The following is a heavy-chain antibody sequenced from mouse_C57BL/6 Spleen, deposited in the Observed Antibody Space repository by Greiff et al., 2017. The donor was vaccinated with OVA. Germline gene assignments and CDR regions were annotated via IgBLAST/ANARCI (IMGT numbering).Heavy chain of an antibody. CDR2: IYPGDGDT. CDR3: APEPFYAMDY. V-gene: IGHV1-82*01. J-gene: IGHJ4*01. Sequence: QVQLKQSGPELVKPGASVKISCKASGYAFSSSWMNWVKQRPGKGLEWIGRIYPGDGDTNYNGKFKGKATLTADKSSSTAYMQLSSLTSEDSAVYFCAPEPFYAMDYWGQGTSVTVSS. CDR1: GYAFSSSW.